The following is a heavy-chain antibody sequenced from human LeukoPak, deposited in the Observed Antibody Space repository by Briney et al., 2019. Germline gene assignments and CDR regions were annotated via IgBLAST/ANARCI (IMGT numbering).Heavy chain of an antibody. CDR1: GLSFSTYW. D-gene: IGHD3-3*01. V-gene: IGHV3-7*01. J-gene: IGHJ4*02. Sequence: GGSLRLSCAASGLSFSTYWMAWVRQPPGKGLEWVGNINQDGSVKHYVDSVRGRFTISRDNARDSVYLQMSALRVEDTAVYYCTRDFVFWGQGSLVTASS. CDR3: TRDFVF. CDR2: INQDGSVK.